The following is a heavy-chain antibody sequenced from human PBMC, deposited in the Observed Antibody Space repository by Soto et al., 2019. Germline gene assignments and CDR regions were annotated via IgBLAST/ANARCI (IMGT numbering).Heavy chain of an antibody. CDR1: GFPFMNHA. CDR2: ISGGVGST. Sequence: GGSLRLSCVTSGFPFMNHALTWVRQAPGKGLEWVSTISGGVGSTYYADSVKGRFTLSRDKSKNTLYLQMSGLRAEDTAFYYCTKSPGSLSGYWGQGTLVTVSS. V-gene: IGHV3-23*01. CDR3: TKSPGSLSGY. J-gene: IGHJ4*02. D-gene: IGHD6-6*01.